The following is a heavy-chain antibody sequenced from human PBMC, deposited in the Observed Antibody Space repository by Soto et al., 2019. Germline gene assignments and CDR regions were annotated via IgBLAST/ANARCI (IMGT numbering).Heavy chain of an antibody. CDR3: ANGSGSGYSYGYFHY. CDR2: ISSSGDST. Sequence: GGSLRLSCAASGFTFRNYAMSWVRQAPGKGLEWVSAISSSGDSTYYADSVKGRFTISRDISKYTLYLQMNSLRAEDTAVYYRANGSGSGYSYGYFHYWGLGVIVTV. D-gene: IGHD5-18*01. J-gene: IGHJ4*02. CDR1: GFTFRNYA. V-gene: IGHV3-23*01.